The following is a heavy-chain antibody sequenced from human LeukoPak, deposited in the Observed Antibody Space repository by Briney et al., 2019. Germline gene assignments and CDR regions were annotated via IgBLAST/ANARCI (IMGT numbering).Heavy chain of an antibody. D-gene: IGHD4-17*01. V-gene: IGHV4-61*05. Sequence: SETLSLTCTVSGGSISSSSYYWGWIRQPPGKGLEWIGYIYYSGSTNYNPSLKSRVTISVDTSKNQFSLKLSSVTAADTAVYYCARQATTVTEAVDNWFDPWGQGTLVTVSS. CDR1: GGSISSSSYY. CDR3: ARQATTVTEAVDNWFDP. J-gene: IGHJ5*02. CDR2: IYYSGST.